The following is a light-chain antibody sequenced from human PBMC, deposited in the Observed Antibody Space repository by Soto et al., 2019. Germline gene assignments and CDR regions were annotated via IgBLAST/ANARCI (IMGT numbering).Light chain of an antibody. CDR3: QQYNSYPWT. CDR2: KAS. Sequence: DIQMTQSPSTLSASVGDRVTITGRASQCISSRLAWYQQKPGKAPKLLIYKASSLESGVSSRFSGSGSGTEFTLTISSLQPDDFATYYCQQYNSYPWTFGQGTKVEIK. J-gene: IGKJ1*01. V-gene: IGKV1-5*03. CDR1: QCISSR.